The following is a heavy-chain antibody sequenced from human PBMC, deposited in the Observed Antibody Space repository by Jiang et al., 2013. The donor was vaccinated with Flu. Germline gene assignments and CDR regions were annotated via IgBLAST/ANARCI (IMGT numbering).Heavy chain of an antibody. V-gene: IGHV3-7*01. CDR3: AREMPDSSGY. D-gene: IGHD3-22*01. CDR1: GFTFSRYW. Sequence: VQLVESGGGLVQPGGSLRLSCAASGFTFSRYWMSWVRQAPGKGLEWVANIKQDGSEKYYVDSVKGRFTISRDNAKSSLYLQMNSLRAEDTAVYYCAREMPDSSGYWGQGTLVTV. J-gene: IGHJ4*02. CDR2: IKQDGSEK.